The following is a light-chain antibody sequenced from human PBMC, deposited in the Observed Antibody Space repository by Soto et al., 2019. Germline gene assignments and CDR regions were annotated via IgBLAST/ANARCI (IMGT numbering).Light chain of an antibody. CDR3: QSYDSGLSGSV. Sequence: QAVVTQPPSVSGAPGQRVTISCTGTSSNIGAGYDVNWYQHLPGAAPKLLIYTNGNRPSGVPDRFSGSKSGTSASLAITGLQAEDEADYYCQSYDSGLSGSVFGGGTKLTVL. J-gene: IGLJ3*02. V-gene: IGLV1-40*01. CDR1: SSNIGAGYD. CDR2: TNG.